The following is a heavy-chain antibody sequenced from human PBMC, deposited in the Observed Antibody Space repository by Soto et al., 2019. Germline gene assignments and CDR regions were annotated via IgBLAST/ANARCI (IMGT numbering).Heavy chain of an antibody. J-gene: IGHJ4*02. D-gene: IGHD5-18*01. CDR1: GHTFTGYY. CDR3: ARAISPSRIQP. Sequence: ASVKVSCKASGHTFTGYYMHWVRQAPGQGLEWMGWINPNSGGTNYAQTFQGWVAMTRDTSISTAYMELSRLRSDDTAVYYCARAISPSRIQPWGQGTRVTVSS. CDR2: INPNSGGT. V-gene: IGHV1-2*04.